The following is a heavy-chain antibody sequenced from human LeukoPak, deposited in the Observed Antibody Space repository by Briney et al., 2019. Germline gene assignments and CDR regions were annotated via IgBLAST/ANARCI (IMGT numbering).Heavy chain of an antibody. D-gene: IGHD3-10*01. Sequence: PGGSLRLSCAASGFTFSTYAMSRVRQAPGKGLEWVSGISGSGATTYYADYAKGRFTISRDNSKNTLYVHMHSLRAEDTAVYYCAKSVGIIRRGAFDIWGQGTMVTVSS. CDR3: AKSVGIIRRGAFDI. J-gene: IGHJ3*02. CDR2: ISGSGATT. CDR1: GFTFSTYA. V-gene: IGHV3-23*01.